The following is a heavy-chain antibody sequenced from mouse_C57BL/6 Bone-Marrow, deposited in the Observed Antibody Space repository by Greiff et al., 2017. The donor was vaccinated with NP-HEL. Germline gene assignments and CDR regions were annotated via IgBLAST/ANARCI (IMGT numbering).Heavy chain of an antibody. CDR1: GYTFTSYW. D-gene: IGHD2-3*01. CDR3: ARCDGYYDYAMDY. Sequence: QVQLQQPGAELVKPGASVKLSCKASGYTFTSYWMHWVKQRPGQGLEWIGMIHPNSGSTNYNEKFKSKATLTVDKSSSTACMQLSSLTSEDSAVYYCARCDGYYDYAMDYWGQGTSVTVSS. V-gene: IGHV1-64*01. J-gene: IGHJ4*01. CDR2: IHPNSGST.